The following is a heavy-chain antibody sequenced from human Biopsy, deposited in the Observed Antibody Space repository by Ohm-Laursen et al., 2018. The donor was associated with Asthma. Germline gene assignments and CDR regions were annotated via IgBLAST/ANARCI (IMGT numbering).Heavy chain of an antibody. CDR1: GYSLTDLS. CDR3: ASDFPKDYVRYNFQF. D-gene: IGHD4-17*01. V-gene: IGHV1-24*01. J-gene: IGHJ4*02. CDR2: HDHEEGGT. Sequence: VKVSCKISGYSLTDLSMHWVRQAPGQGLEWMGGHDHEEGGTVNARRFQGRVTMTEDTSTDTAYMELSSLSSDDTAVYYCASDFPKDYVRYNFQFWGQGTLVTVSS.